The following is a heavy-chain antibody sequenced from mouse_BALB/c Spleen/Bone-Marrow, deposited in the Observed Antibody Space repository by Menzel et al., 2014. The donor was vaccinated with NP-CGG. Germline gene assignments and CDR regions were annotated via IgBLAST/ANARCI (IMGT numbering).Heavy chain of an antibody. J-gene: IGHJ2*01. CDR2: IRNKANGYTT. CDR1: GFTFTDYY. Sequence: EVQVVESGGGLVQPGGSLRLSCTTSGFTFTDYYVSWVRQPPGKALEWLGFIRNKANGYTTEYNGSVKGRFTISRDNSQSNLYLQMNTLRAEDRATYYCARDSRHLDYWGQGTTLTVSS. V-gene: IGHV7-3*02. CDR3: ARDSRHLDY.